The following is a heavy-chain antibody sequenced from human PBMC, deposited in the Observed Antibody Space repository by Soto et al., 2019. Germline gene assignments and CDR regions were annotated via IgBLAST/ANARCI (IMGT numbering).Heavy chain of an antibody. J-gene: IGHJ4*02. CDR1: GFSFSVSS. D-gene: IGHD6-13*01. CDR3: AIEAAGSGH. Sequence: EVQLVESGGGLVQPGGSMRLSCAASGFSFSVSSMHWVRQASGKGLEWLGRIRSKASNYATTYSESVRGRFIISRDDSQDTMFLQMNSLRTEDTAMYYCAIEAAGSGHWGQGTLVTVSS. CDR2: IRSKASNYAT. V-gene: IGHV3-73*01.